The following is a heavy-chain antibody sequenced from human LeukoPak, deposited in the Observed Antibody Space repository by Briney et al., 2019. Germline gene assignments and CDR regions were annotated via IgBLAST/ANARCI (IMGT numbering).Heavy chain of an antibody. CDR1: GGSFSGYY. J-gene: IGHJ6*04. CDR2: INHSGSI. Sequence: SETLSLTCAVYGGSFSGYYWSWIRQPPGKGLEWIGEINHSGSINYNPSLKSRVTISVDTSKNQFSLKLSSVTAADTAVYYCARASSAAAGYYYYYGMDVWGKGTTVTVSS. CDR3: ARASSAAAGYYYYYGMDV. D-gene: IGHD6-13*01. V-gene: IGHV4-34*01.